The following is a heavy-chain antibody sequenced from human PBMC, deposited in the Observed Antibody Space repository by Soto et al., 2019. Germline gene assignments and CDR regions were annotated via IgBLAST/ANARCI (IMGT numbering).Heavy chain of an antibody. V-gene: IGHV3-23*01. CDR1: GFTFSDYA. D-gene: IGHD3-3*01. CDR3: ANGRFLEWLLPDNWFDP. CDR2: ISGSGGST. J-gene: IGHJ5*02. Sequence: ESGGGFVQPGGSLRLSCAASGFTFSDYAMNWVRQAPGKGLEWVSAISGSGGSTYYADSVKGRFTISRDNSKNTLYLQMNSLRAEDTAVYYCANGRFLEWLLPDNWFDPWGQGTLVTVTS.